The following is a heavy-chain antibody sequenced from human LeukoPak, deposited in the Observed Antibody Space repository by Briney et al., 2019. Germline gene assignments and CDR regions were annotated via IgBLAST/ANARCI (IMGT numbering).Heavy chain of an antibody. V-gene: IGHV1-18*04. Sequence: ASVKVSCKASGYTFTSYGISCVRQAPGQGLEWMGWISAYNGNTNYAQKLQGRVTMTTDTSTSTAYMELRSLRSDDTAVYYCARAGVVRGTKSTFDYWGQGTLVTVSS. J-gene: IGHJ4*02. CDR3: ARAGVVRGTKSTFDY. CDR1: GYTFTSYG. D-gene: IGHD3-10*01. CDR2: ISAYNGNT.